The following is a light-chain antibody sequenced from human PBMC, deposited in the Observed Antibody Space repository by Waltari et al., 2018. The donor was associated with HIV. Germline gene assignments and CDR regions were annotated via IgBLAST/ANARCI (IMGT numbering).Light chain of an antibody. CDR1: SSAVGGYNY. CDR3: SSYTSSSTRVV. Sequence: QSALTQPASVSGSPGQSITISCTGTSSAVGGYNYVPWYQQHPGKAPKLMIYEVSNRPSGVSNRFSGSKSGNTASLTISGLQAEDEADYYCSSYTSSSTRVVFGGGTKLTVL. CDR2: EVS. J-gene: IGLJ2*01. V-gene: IGLV2-14*01.